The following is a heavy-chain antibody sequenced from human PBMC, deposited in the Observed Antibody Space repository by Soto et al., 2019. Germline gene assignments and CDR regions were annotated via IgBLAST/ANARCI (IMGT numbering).Heavy chain of an antibody. V-gene: IGHV3-23*01. J-gene: IGHJ4*02. Sequence: GGSLRLSCAASGFTFSSYAMSWVRQAPGKGLEWVSAISGSGGSTYYADSVKGRFTISRDNSKNTLYLQMNSLRAEDTAVYYCASVGRYYYGSGSYWSFDYWGQGTLVTVSS. D-gene: IGHD3-10*01. CDR3: ASVGRYYYGSGSYWSFDY. CDR1: GFTFSSYA. CDR2: ISGSGGST.